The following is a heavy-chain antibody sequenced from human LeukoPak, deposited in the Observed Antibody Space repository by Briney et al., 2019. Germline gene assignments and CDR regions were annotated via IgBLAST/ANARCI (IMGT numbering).Heavy chain of an antibody. Sequence: ASVKVSCKASGYTFTSYAMHWVRQAPGQRLEWMGWINAGNGNTKYSQKFQGRVTITRDTSASTAYMELSSLRSEDTAVHYCAREGIVVGAYFDYWGQGTLVTVSS. CDR2: INAGNGNT. CDR1: GYTFTSYA. J-gene: IGHJ4*02. V-gene: IGHV1-3*01. CDR3: AREGIVVGAYFDY. D-gene: IGHD3-22*01.